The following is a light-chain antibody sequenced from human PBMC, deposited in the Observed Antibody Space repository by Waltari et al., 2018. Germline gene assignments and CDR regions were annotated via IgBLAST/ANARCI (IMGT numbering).Light chain of an antibody. Sequence: AIRMTQSPSSLSASTGDRVTITCRARQGISSYLAWYQQKPGKAPKLLIYAASTLQNGFPTRFSGSGSGTDFTLTISCLQSEDFATYYCQQYYSYPRTFGQGTKVEIK. CDR1: QGISSY. CDR3: QQYYSYPRT. J-gene: IGKJ1*01. CDR2: AAS. V-gene: IGKV1-8*01.